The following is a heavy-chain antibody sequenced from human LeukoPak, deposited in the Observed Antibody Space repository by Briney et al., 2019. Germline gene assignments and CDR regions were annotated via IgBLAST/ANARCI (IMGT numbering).Heavy chain of an antibody. Sequence: GGSLRLSCAASGLNFTTYGTHWVRQAPGRGLEWVAVISNDGSNTYYGDSVKGRFTISRDASKNMLFLQMNSLKVEDTALYYCAKMSIDYDFWSAFDIWGQGTAVTVSS. V-gene: IGHV3-30*18. CDR3: AKMSIDYDFWSAFDI. CDR2: ISNDGSNT. J-gene: IGHJ3*02. CDR1: GLNFTTYG. D-gene: IGHD3-3*01.